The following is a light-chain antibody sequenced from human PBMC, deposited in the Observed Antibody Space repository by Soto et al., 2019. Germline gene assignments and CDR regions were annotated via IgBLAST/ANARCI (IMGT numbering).Light chain of an antibody. CDR2: GAS. J-gene: IGKJ2*01. CDR3: QQYNNWPPRYT. CDR1: QSVSSSY. Sequence: EIVLTQSPGTLSLSPGERATLSCRASQSVSSSYLAWYQQKPGQAPRLLIYGASSRATGFPDRFSGSGSGTDFTLTISRLEPEDFAVYYCQQYNNWPPRYTFGQGTKVEIK. V-gene: IGKV3-20*01.